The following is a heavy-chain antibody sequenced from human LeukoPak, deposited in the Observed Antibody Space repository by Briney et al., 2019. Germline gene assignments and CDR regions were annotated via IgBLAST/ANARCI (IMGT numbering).Heavy chain of an antibody. J-gene: IGHJ4*02. V-gene: IGHV4-39*01. CDR3: ARRQRYPYYFNS. Sequence: PSETLSLTCTVSNASIGTSSYCWGWIRQPPGKGLEWIGNIYYSGTTNYNPSLKGRVAFCLDTSKNQFSLKLTSVTAADTAVYYCARRQRYPYYFNSRGQGTLVTVSS. CDR2: IYYSGTT. CDR1: NASIGTSSYC. D-gene: IGHD2-2*01.